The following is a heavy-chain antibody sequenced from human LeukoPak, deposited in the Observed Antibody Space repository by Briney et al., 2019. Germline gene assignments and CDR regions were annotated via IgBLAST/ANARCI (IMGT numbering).Heavy chain of an antibody. J-gene: IGHJ4*02. D-gene: IGHD3-10*01. Sequence: SETLSLTCTVSGGSISSSSYYWGWIRQPPGTGLEWIGSIYYSGSTYYNPSLKSRVTISVDTSKNQFSLKLSSVTAADTAVYYCARSGITMVRGAFDYWGQGTLVTVSS. V-gene: IGHV4-39*01. CDR2: IYYSGST. CDR3: ARSGITMVRGAFDY. CDR1: GGSISSSSYY.